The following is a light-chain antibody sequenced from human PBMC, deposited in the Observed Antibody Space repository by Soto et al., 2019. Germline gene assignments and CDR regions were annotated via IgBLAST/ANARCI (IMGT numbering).Light chain of an antibody. CDR1: SSDVGGYNF. CDR2: EVS. CDR3: SSYAATVYV. J-gene: IGLJ1*01. Sequence: QSVLTQPPSASGSPGQSVTIFYTGTSSDVGGYNFVSWFQQHPGKVPKLIMYEVSKRPSGVPDRFSGSKSGNTASLTVSGLQADDEADYYCSSYAATVYVFGTGTKVTVL. V-gene: IGLV2-8*01.